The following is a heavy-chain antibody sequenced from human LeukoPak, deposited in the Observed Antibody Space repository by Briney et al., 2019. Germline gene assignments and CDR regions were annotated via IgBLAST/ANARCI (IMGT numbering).Heavy chain of an antibody. CDR2: ISSSSSYI. V-gene: IGHV3-21*01. CDR3: ARGWDDYSNYFDY. CDR1: GFTFSSYV. Sequence: GGSLRLSCAASGFTFSSYVMNWVRQAPGKGLEWVSSISSSSSYIYYADSVKGRFTISRDNAKNSLYLQMNSLRAEDTAVYYCARGWDDYSNYFDYWGQGTLVTVSS. J-gene: IGHJ4*02. D-gene: IGHD4-11*01.